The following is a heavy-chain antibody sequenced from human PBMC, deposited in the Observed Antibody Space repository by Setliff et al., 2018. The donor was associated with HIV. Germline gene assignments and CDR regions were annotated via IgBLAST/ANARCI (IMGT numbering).Heavy chain of an antibody. D-gene: IGHD2-15*01. Sequence: SETLSLTCSVSGRSIDDSYWSWIRQSPGKGLEWIGYIKTSGSTNYNPSLKSRVTISLDTSKKHFSLKLKSVTATGTAVYYCARGLPLGDGFNHRALDIWGHGTRVTVSS. CDR2: IKTSGST. J-gene: IGHJ3*02. CDR3: ARGLPLGDGFNHRALDI. CDR1: GRSIDDSY. V-gene: IGHV4-4*09.